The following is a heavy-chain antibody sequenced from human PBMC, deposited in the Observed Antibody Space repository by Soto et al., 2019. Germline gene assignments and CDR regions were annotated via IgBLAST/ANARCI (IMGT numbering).Heavy chain of an antibody. V-gene: IGHV4-39*01. CDR3: AXLSGAVTGTSRFDY. Sequence: SETLSLTCTVSGGSISSSGYYWGWIRQPPGKGLEWIGSIYHSGSTYYNPSLKSRVTISVDTSKNQFSLKLTSVTAADTAVYYCAXLSGAVTGTSRFDYWGQGTLVTVSS. CDR2: IYHSGST. J-gene: IGHJ4*02. CDR1: GGSISSSGYY. D-gene: IGHD6-19*01.